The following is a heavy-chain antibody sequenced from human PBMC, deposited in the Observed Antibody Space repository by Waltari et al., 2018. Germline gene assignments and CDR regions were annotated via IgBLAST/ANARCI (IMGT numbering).Heavy chain of an antibody. CDR2: IKQDGSEK. CDR3: ARDRGRTET. CDR1: GFTFSSYW. D-gene: IGHD1-1*01. V-gene: IGHV3-7*01. Sequence: EVQLVESGGGLVQPGGSLRLSCAASGFTFSSYWMRGVRQAPGKGLEWVANIKQDGSEKYYVDSVKGRFTIARDNAKNSLYLQMNSLRDEDTAVYYCARDRGRTETWGQGTLVTVSS. J-gene: IGHJ5*02.